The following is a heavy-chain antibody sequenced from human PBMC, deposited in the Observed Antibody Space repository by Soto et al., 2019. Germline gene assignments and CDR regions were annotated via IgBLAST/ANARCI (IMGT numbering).Heavy chain of an antibody. CDR2: ISTYNAHTSFT. CDR1: GYTFTSYG. Sequence: ASVKVSCKTSGYTFTSYGIAWVRQAPGQGLEWMGWISTYNAHTSFTNYAQRVQGRVTITSDTSTNTAYMELRSLTSDDTAVYYCARVTVAVPATTHYFDYWGQGTPVTVSS. V-gene: IGHV1-18*01. D-gene: IGHD1-26*01. CDR3: ARVTVAVPATTHYFDY. J-gene: IGHJ4*02.